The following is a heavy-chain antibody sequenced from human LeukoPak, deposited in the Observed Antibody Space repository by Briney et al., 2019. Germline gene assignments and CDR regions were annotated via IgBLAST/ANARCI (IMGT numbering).Heavy chain of an antibody. V-gene: IGHV3-7*01. CDR1: GFTFSSYE. J-gene: IGHJ4*02. Sequence: GGSLRLSCAASGFTFSSYEMNWVRQAPGKGLEWVANIKQDGSEKYYVDSVKGRFTISRDNAKNSLYLQMNSLRAEDTAVYYCARVGYDFWSGPIGGGLDYWGQGTLVTVSS. CDR3: ARVGYDFWSGPIGGGLDY. CDR2: IKQDGSEK. D-gene: IGHD3-3*01.